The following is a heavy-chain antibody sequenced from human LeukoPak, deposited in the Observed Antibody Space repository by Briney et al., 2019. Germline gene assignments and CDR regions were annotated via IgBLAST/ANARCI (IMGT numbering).Heavy chain of an antibody. CDR2: ISAYNGNT. CDR3: ARYVAVAGTGLVNYYYMDV. J-gene: IGHJ6*03. V-gene: IGHV1-18*01. CDR1: GYTFTSYG. D-gene: IGHD6-19*01. Sequence: AASVTVSCKASGYTFTSYGISWVRQAPGQGLEWMGWISAYNGNTNYAQKLQGGVTMTTDTSTSTAYMELRSLRSDDTAVYYCARYVAVAGTGLVNYYYMDVWGKGTTVTVSS.